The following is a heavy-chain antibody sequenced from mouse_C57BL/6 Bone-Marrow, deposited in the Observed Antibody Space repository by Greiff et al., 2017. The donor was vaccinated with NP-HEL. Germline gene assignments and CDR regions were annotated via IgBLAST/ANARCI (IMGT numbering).Heavy chain of an antibody. Sequence: EVQLVESGGGLVQPKGSLKLSCAASGFTFNTYAMHWVRQAPGKGLEWVARIRSKSSNYATYYADSVKDRFTISRDDSQSMMYGQMNNLKTEDTGMYYCVRGREYGSSWFAYWGQGTLVTVSA. J-gene: IGHJ3*01. V-gene: IGHV10-3*01. CDR2: IRSKSSNYAT. D-gene: IGHD1-1*01. CDR1: GFTFNTYA. CDR3: VRGREYGSSWFAY.